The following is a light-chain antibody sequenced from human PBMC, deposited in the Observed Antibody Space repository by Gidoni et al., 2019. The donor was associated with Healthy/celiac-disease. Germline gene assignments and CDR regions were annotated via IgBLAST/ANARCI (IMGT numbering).Light chain of an antibody. V-gene: IGLV1-47*01. J-gene: IGLJ3*02. Sequence: QSVLTQPPSASGPPGQRVTIACSGSSSNIGSNYVYWNQQLPGTAPKLLIYRNNQRPSGVPDRFSGSKSGTSASLAISGRRSEDEAEYYCAAWDDSLSGRVFGGGTKLTVL. CDR2: RNN. CDR3: AAWDDSLSGRV. CDR1: SSNIGSNY.